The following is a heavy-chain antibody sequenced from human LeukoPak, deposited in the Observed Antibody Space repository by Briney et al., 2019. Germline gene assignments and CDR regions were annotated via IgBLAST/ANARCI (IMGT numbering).Heavy chain of an antibody. Sequence: QTGGSLRLSCAASGFTFSSYWMSWVRQAPGKGLEWVANIKQDGSEKYYVDSVKGRFTISRDNAKNSLYLQMNSLRAEDTAVYYCAREPHFYGDYDQLVARAFDIWGQGTMVTVSS. CDR1: GFTFSSYW. V-gene: IGHV3-7*01. CDR3: AREPHFYGDYDQLVARAFDI. CDR2: IKQDGSEK. D-gene: IGHD4-17*01. J-gene: IGHJ3*02.